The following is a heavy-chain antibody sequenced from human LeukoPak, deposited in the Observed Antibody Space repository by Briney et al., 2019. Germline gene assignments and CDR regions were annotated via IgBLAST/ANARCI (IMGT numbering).Heavy chain of an antibody. Sequence: GRSLRLSCTASGFSFGDDAWSWFRQAPGRGLEFVSFIRKKGYGETTDYAASARGRFTISRDDAKSTAYLQMSSLEIEDTALYYCSRGLHDYGDSNYYFDQWGRGTQVTVSS. J-gene: IGHJ4*02. CDR2: IRKKGYGETT. CDR3: SRGLHDYGDSNYYFDQ. V-gene: IGHV3-49*03. CDR1: GFSFGDDA. D-gene: IGHD4-17*01.